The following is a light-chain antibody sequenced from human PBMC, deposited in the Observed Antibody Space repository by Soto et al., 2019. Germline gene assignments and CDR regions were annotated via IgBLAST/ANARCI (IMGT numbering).Light chain of an antibody. J-gene: IGKJ4*01. CDR2: GAS. Sequence: EIVLTQYQGTLSLSPGERATLSCRASQSVSSSYLAWYQQKPGQDPRLLIYGASSRATGIPDRFSGSGSGTDFNLNRSRLEPEDFAVYYCQKYRTSHLTFGGGTKVEIK. V-gene: IGKV3-20*01. CDR3: QKYRTSHLT. CDR1: QSVSSSY.